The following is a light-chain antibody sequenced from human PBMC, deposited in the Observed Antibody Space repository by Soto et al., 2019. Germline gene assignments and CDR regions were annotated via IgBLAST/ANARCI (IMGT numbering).Light chain of an antibody. CDR1: SGPVFTSSY. Sequence: QTVVTQEPWFSVSPGGTVTLTCGLSSGPVFTSSYPNWYQQTPGQAPRTLIFNTNTRSSGVPDRFSGSILGDKAALTITGAQADDDSYYYWLLYLGGGIWVFGGGTKLTVL. CDR2: NTN. CDR3: LLYLGGGIWV. J-gene: IGLJ3*02. V-gene: IGLV8-61*01.